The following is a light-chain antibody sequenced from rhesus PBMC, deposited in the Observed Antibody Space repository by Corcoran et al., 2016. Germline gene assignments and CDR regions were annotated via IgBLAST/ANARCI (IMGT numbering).Light chain of an antibody. CDR2: GAS. CDR3: QQHSGELT. CDR1: QSVSKY. V-gene: IGKV3S11*01. J-gene: IGKJ4*01. Sequence: QVILTQSPATLSLSPGERATLSCRASQSVSKYLAWYRQKPGPAPRLLIYGASSRATGIADRFSGSGFGTDVTLTISSLEPDVVGLYHCQQHSGELTFGGGTKVELK.